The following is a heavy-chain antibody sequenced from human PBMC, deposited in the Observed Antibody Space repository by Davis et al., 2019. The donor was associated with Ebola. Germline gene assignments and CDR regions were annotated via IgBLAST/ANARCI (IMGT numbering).Heavy chain of an antibody. J-gene: IGHJ6*02. V-gene: IGHV4-59*01. CDR1: GGSISSYY. Sequence: SETLSLTCTVSGGSISSYYWSWIRQPPGKGLEWIGYIYYSGSTNYNPSLKSRVTISVDTSTNQFSLKLSSVTAADTAVYYCARDYYYYGMDVWGQGTTVTVSS. CDR2: IYYSGST. CDR3: ARDYYYYGMDV.